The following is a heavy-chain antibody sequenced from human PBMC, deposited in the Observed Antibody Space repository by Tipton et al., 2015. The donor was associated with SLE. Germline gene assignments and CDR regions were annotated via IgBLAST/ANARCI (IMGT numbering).Heavy chain of an antibody. Sequence: TLSLTCTVSGGSVSSGSYYWSWIRQPPGKGLEWIGYIYYSGSTNYNPSLKSRVTISVDTSKNQFSLKLSSVTAAGTAVYYCARDRQAITIFGVGSGAHWFDPWGQGTLVTVSS. D-gene: IGHD3-3*01. CDR1: GGSVSSGSYY. V-gene: IGHV4-61*01. J-gene: IGHJ5*02. CDR3: ARDRQAITIFGVGSGAHWFDP. CDR2: IYYSGST.